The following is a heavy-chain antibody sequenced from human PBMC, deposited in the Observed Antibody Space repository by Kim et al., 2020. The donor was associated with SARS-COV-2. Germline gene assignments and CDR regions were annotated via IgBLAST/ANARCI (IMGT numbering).Heavy chain of an antibody. J-gene: IGHJ6*02. V-gene: IGHV5-51*01. CDR1: GYSFTTYW. Sequence: GESLQISCKASGYSFTTYWIGWVRQMPGKGLEWMGIIYPGDSDTRYRPSFQGQVTISVDKSISTAYLQWSSLKASDTAMYYCARSDYSNYGGAGEVWGQGNKVTGSS. CDR2: IYPGDSDT. D-gene: IGHD4-4*01. CDR3: ARSDYSNYGGAGEV.